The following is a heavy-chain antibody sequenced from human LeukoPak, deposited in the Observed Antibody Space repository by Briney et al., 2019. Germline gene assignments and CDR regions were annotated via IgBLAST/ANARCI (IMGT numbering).Heavy chain of an antibody. CDR2: MNTNSGNT. Sequence: ASVRVSCKASGYTFTSYDINWVRQATGQGPEWMGWMNTNSGNTGYAQKFQGRVTMTRSTSISTAYMELSSLRSEDTAVYYCARGVGSNWQWWFDPWGQGTLVTVSS. V-gene: IGHV1-8*01. J-gene: IGHJ5*02. CDR1: GYTFTSYD. D-gene: IGHD6-13*01. CDR3: ARGVGSNWQWWFDP.